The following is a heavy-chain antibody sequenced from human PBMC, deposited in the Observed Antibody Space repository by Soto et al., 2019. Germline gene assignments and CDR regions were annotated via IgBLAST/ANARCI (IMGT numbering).Heavy chain of an antibody. CDR2: ISYDGSNK. J-gene: IGHJ5*02. Sequence: GGSLRLSCAASGFTFSSYGMHWVRQAPGKGLEWVAVISYDGSNKYYADSVKGRLTISRDNSKNTLYLQMNSLRAEDTAVYYCAKDGGQTTVTTFSHSNWFDPWGQGTLVTVSS. D-gene: IGHD4-17*01. CDR3: AKDGGQTTVTTFSHSNWFDP. V-gene: IGHV3-30*18. CDR1: GFTFSSYG.